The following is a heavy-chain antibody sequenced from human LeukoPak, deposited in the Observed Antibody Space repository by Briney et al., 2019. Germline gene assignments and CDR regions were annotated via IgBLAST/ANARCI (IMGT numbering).Heavy chain of an antibody. CDR2: IHPGDSDT. D-gene: IGHD3-22*01. J-gene: IGHJ4*02. CDR3: ARPGMGSSGYYDS. Sequence: GESLKISCKGSGYFFTTYWIGWVRQMPGKGLEWMGIIHPGDSDTRYSPSFQGQVTISADKAISTAYLQWSSLKASDTGMYYCARPGMGSSGYYDSWGQGTLVTVSS. CDR1: GYFFTTYW. V-gene: IGHV5-51*01.